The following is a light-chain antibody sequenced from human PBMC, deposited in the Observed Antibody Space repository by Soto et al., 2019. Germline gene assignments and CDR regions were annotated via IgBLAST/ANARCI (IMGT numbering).Light chain of an antibody. CDR1: QGISSY. CDR2: AAS. CDR3: QQYYSYPRT. Sequence: AIRMTQSPSSFSASTGDRVTITCRARQGISSYLAWYQQKPGKAPKLLIYAASTLQSGVPSRFSGSGSGTDFTLTISCLQSEDFATYCCQQYYSYPRTFGQGTKVEIK. J-gene: IGKJ1*01. V-gene: IGKV1-8*01.